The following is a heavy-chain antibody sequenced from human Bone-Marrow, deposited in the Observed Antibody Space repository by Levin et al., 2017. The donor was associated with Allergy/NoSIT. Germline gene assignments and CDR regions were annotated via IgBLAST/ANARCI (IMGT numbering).Heavy chain of an antibody. V-gene: IGHV1-69*13. D-gene: IGHD3-16*01. Sequence: AASVKVSCKASGGTFNNYGINWVRQIPGQGLEWVGRIVPGFTAATYAQEFQGRATITADESTSTAYLELSSLRSEDTAVYYCARDRVQYYESFGSFAYWGQGAPVTVSS. CDR1: GGTFNNYG. J-gene: IGHJ4*02. CDR3: ARDRVQYYESFGSFAY. CDR2: IVPGFTAA.